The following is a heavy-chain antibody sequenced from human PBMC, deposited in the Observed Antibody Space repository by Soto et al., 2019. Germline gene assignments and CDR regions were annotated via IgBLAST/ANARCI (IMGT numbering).Heavy chain of an antibody. CDR1: GFTFSSYS. D-gene: IGHD1-1*01. V-gene: IGHV3-48*01. Sequence: EVQLVESGGGLVQPGGSLRLSCAASGFTFSSYSMNWVRQAPGKGLEWVSYISSSSSTIYYADSVKGRFTISRDNAKNSLYLQMNSLRAEDTAVYYCARGRDRPLEPFDYWGQGTLVTVSS. CDR3: ARGRDRPLEPFDY. CDR2: ISSSSSTI. J-gene: IGHJ4*02.